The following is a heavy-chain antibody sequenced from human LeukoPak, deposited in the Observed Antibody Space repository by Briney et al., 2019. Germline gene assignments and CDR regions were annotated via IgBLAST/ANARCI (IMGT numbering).Heavy chain of an antibody. CDR1: GFPFSSYG. D-gene: IGHD3-10*01. CDR3: AKLSGSYSGY. J-gene: IGHJ4*02. Sequence: GALKLSCAASGFPFSSYGMHWVRQAPGKGLEWVAVISYDGSNKYYADSVKGRFTISRDNSKNTLYLQMNSLRAEDTAVYYCAKLSGSYSGYWGQGTLVTVSS. V-gene: IGHV3-30*18. CDR2: ISYDGSNK.